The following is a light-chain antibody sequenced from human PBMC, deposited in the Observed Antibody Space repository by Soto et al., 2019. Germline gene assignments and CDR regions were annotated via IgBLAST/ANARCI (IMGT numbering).Light chain of an antibody. CDR3: CSYAGSVYV. J-gene: IGLJ1*01. CDR2: DVS. CDR1: SSDVGGYNY. V-gene: IGLV2-11*01. Sequence: QSARAQPRSVSGSPGQSVTISCTGTSSDVGGYNYVSWYQQHPGKAPKLMIYDVSKRPSGVPDRFSGSKSGNTASLTISGLQAEDEADYYCCSYAGSVYVFGTGTKLTVL.